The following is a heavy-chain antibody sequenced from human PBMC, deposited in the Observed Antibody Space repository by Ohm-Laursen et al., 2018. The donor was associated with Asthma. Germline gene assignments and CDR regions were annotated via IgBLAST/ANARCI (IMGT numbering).Heavy chain of an antibody. D-gene: IGHD3-10*01. V-gene: IGHV3-30*03. Sequence: SLRLSCAASGFTFSSYGMHWVRQAPGKGLEWVAVISYDGSNKYYADSVKGRFTISRDIAKNTLYLEMNSLRAEDTAFYYCAVSIYAYGEGAYWGQGTLVTVSS. CDR1: GFTFSSYG. CDR2: ISYDGSNK. J-gene: IGHJ4*02. CDR3: AVSIYAYGEGAY.